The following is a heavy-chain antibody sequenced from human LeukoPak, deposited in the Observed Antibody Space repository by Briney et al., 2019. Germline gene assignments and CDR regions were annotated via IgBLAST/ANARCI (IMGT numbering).Heavy chain of an antibody. CDR2: ISSSDGGYI. V-gene: IGHV3-21*01. D-gene: IGHD6-19*01. J-gene: IGHJ4*02. CDR3: ATLSSGVFDY. Sequence: GGSLRLSCAASGFTFSTYSMHWVRQAPGKGLEWVSSISSSDGGYIYYADSVKGRFTISRDNSKNTLYLQMNSLRAEDTAVYYCATLSSGVFDYWGQGTLVTVSS. CDR1: GFTFSTYS.